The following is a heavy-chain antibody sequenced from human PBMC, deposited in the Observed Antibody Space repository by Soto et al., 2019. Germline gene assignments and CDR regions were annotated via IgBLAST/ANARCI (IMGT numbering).Heavy chain of an antibody. D-gene: IGHD3-3*01. V-gene: IGHV1-58*01. CDR2: IVVGSGNT. CDR1: GFTFTSSA. CDR3: ARSGGGVVWSCYYDYFDY. Sequence: SVKVSCKASGFTFTSSAVQWVRQARGQRLEWIGWIVVGSGNTNYAQKFQERVTITRDMSTSTAYMELSSLRSEDTAVYYCARSGGGVVWSCYYDYFDYWGQGTLVTVSS. J-gene: IGHJ4*02.